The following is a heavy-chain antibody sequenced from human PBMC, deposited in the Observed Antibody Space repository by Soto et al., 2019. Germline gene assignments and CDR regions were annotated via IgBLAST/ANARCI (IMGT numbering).Heavy chain of an antibody. Sequence: ASVQVSCKASEYTFSSYTLHWVRQAPGQRLEWMGWINAGNGDSKYSQKIQGRVSISRDTSASTASMELSSLTSEDTAVYYCARELQGLYYFDYWGQGTLVTVSS. D-gene: IGHD4-4*01. J-gene: IGHJ4*02. CDR1: EYTFSSYT. CDR2: INAGNGDS. CDR3: ARELQGLYYFDY. V-gene: IGHV1-3*01.